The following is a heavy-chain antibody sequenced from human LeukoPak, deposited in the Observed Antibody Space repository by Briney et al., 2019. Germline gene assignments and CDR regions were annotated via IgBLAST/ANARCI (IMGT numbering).Heavy chain of an antibody. J-gene: IGHJ4*02. CDR1: GFTFSSYA. D-gene: IGHD3-3*01. CDR3: AKQIRFLDKYYFDY. Sequence: GGSLRLSCAASGFTFSSYAMSWVRQAPGKGLEWVSAISGSGGSAYYADSVKGRFTISRDNSKNTLYLQMNSLRAEDTAVYYCAKQIRFLDKYYFDYWGQGTLVTVSS. CDR2: ISGSGGSA. V-gene: IGHV3-23*01.